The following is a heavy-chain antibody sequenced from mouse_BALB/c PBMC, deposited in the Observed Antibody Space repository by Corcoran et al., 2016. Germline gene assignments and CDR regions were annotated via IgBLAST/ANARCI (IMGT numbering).Heavy chain of an antibody. CDR2: INPYNDGT. V-gene: IGHV1S136*01. Sequence: EVQLQQSGPELVKPGASVKMSCKASGYTFTSYVMHWVKQKPGQGLEWIGYINPYNDGTKYNEKFKGKSKLTSDKSSNTAYMELSSLTSADSAVYYCARLYPGIAMDYLGQGTSVTVSS. J-gene: IGHJ4*01. CDR3: ARLYPGIAMDY. CDR1: GYTFTSYV.